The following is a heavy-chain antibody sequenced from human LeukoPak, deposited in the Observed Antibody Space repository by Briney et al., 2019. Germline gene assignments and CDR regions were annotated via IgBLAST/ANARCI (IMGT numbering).Heavy chain of an antibody. V-gene: IGHV4-59*08. D-gene: IGHD2-21*02. CDR2: IYYNGSS. CDR3: ARHYCGGDCYSNAFDI. Sequence: SETLSLTCTVSGGSISSYYWSWIRQPPGKGLEWIGNIYYNGSSNYNPSLKSRVTISVDTPKNQFSLKLSSVTAADTAVYYCARHYCGGDCYSNAFDIWGQGTMVTVSS. J-gene: IGHJ3*02. CDR1: GGSISSYY.